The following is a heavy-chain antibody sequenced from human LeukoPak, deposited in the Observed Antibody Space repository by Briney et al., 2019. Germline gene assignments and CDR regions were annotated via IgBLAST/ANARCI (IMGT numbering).Heavy chain of an antibody. D-gene: IGHD3-22*01. Sequence: PSETLSLTCTVSGGSISSYYWSWIRQPAGKGLEWIGRIYTSGSTNYNPSLKNRVTMSVDTSKNQFSLKLSSVTAADTAVYYCARDQYYYDSSGYENLNWFDPWGQGTLVTVSS. V-gene: IGHV4-4*07. CDR3: ARDQYYYDSSGYENLNWFDP. CDR1: GGSISSYY. J-gene: IGHJ5*02. CDR2: IYTSGST.